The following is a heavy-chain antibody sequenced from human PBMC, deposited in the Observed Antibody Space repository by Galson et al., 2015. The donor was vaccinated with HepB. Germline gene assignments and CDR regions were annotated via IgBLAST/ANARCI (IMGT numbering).Heavy chain of an antibody. J-gene: IGHJ6*02. CDR1: EDSVSSNSAA. V-gene: IGHV6-1*01. Sequence: CAISEDSVSSNSAAWNWIRQSPSRGLEWLGRTYYRSKWYNDYAVSVKSRITINPDTSKNQFSLQLNSVTPEDTAVYYCARAVGWNYGGYYYYGMDVWGQGTTVTVSS. CDR3: ARAVGWNYGGYYYYGMDV. D-gene: IGHD1-7*01. CDR2: TYYRSKWYN.